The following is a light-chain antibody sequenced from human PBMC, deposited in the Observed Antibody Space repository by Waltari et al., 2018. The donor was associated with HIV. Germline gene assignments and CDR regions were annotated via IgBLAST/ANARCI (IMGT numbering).Light chain of an antibody. CDR3: QSYDSSLGASV. Sequence: QSVLTQPPSVSGAPGRSVIITCTGNSSNIGAPYDVHWYQQLQGAAPKFLISVSPHLPSAVRDRLSVSKFGTSASLAITGLQAGDEADYYCQSYDSSLGASVFGGGTKLTVL. V-gene: IGLV1-40*01. J-gene: IGLJ3*02. CDR2: VSP. CDR1: SSNIGAPYD.